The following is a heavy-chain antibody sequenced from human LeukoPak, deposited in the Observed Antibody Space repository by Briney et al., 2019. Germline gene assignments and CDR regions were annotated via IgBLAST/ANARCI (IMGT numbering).Heavy chain of an antibody. J-gene: IGHJ4*02. CDR2: ISGSGGT. CDR1: GFTFNNYA. Sequence: GGSLRLSCAASGFTFNNYAMSWVRQATGKGLEWVSAISGSGGTYYADSVKGRFIISRDNSKNTLYLQMNSLRAEDTAIYYCAKHPSVGNFEYWGQGTLVTVSS. D-gene: IGHD4-23*01. V-gene: IGHV3-23*01. CDR3: AKHPSVGNFEY.